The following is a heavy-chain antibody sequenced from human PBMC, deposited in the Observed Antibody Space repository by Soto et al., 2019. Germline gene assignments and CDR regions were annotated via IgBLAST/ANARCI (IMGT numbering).Heavy chain of an antibody. CDR2: IKSKTGGGTT. J-gene: IGHJ6*02. Sequence: PGGSLRLSCAASGFTFSNAWMSWVRQAPGKGLEWVGRIKSKTGGGTTDYAAPVKGRFTISRDDSKNTLYLQMNSLKTEDTAVYYCTTDLQQYYYGMDVWGQGTTVTVSS. V-gene: IGHV3-15*01. CDR1: GFTFSNAW. CDR3: TTDLQQYYYGMDV.